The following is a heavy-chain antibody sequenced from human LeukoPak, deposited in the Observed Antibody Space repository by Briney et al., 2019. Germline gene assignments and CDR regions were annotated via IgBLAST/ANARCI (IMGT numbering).Heavy chain of an antibody. V-gene: IGHV4-39*07. CDR3: ARDRSYYGSGSGAFDI. CDR1: GGSISSSSYY. J-gene: IGHJ3*02. D-gene: IGHD3-10*01. Sequence: PSETLSLTCTVSGGSISSSSYYWGWIRQPPGKGLEWIGSIYYSGSTYYNPSLKSRVTISVDTSKNQFSLKLSSVTAADTAVYYCARDRSYYGSGSGAFDIWGQGTMVTVSS. CDR2: IYYSGST.